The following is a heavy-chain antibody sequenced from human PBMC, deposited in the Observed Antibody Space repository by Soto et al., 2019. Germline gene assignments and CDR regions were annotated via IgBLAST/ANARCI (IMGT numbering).Heavy chain of an antibody. Sequence: EVQLLESGGGLVQPGGSLRLSCAASGFTFSSYAMSWVRQALGKGLEWVSAISGSGGSTYYADSVKGRFTIPRDNSKNTLYLQMNSLRAEDTAVYYCAKDRYCSGGSCYSEWAFDIWGQGTMVTVSS. J-gene: IGHJ3*02. D-gene: IGHD2-15*01. CDR2: ISGSGGST. CDR3: AKDRYCSGGSCYSEWAFDI. CDR1: GFTFSSYA. V-gene: IGHV3-23*01.